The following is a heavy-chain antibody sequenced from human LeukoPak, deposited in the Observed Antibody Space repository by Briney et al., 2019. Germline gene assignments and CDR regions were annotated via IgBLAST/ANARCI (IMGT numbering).Heavy chain of an antibody. CDR2: INHSGST. CDR1: GESFSGYY. D-gene: IGHD2-2*01. V-gene: IGHV4-34*01. J-gene: IGHJ3*02. Sequence: SETLSLTCAVYGESFSGYYWSWLRHPPGKGLEWVGEINHSGSTNYNPSLKSRVTISVDTSKNQFSLKLSSVTAADTAVYYCAVPAATNHNNAFDIWGQGTMVTVSS. CDR3: AVPAATNHNNAFDI.